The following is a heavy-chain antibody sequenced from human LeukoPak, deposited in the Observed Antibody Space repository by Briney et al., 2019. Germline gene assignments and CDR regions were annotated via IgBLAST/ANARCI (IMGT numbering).Heavy chain of an antibody. CDR1: GYSFTRYW. J-gene: IGHJ6*02. Sequence: GESLKISCKGSGYSFTRYWIGWVRQMPGKGLEWMGWISAYNGNTNYAQKLQGRVTMTTDTSTSTAYMELRSLRSDDTAVYYCARVPPYLVRGPNRQFLGMDVWGQGTTVTVSS. D-gene: IGHD3-10*01. CDR2: ISAYNGNT. CDR3: ARVPPYLVRGPNRQFLGMDV. V-gene: IGHV1-18*04.